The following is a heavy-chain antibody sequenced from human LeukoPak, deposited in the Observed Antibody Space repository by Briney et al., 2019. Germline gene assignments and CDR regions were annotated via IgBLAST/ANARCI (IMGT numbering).Heavy chain of an antibody. CDR3: ARELYYDFWSGYSTTPGGAFDI. D-gene: IGHD3-3*01. V-gene: IGHV4-4*07. Sequence: PSETLSLTCAVYGGSFSDYYWTWIRQPAGKGLEWIGRIYTSGSTNYNPSLKSRVTMSVDTSKNQFSLKLSSVTAADTAVYYCARELYYDFWSGYSTTPGGAFDIWGQGTMVTVSS. CDR2: IYTSGST. J-gene: IGHJ3*02. CDR1: GGSFSDYY.